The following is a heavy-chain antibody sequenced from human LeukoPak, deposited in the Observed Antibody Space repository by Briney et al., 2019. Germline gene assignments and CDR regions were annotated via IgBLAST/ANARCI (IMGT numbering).Heavy chain of an antibody. CDR2: IYYSGST. CDR3: ARGTYSGYDSYYYYYMDV. D-gene: IGHD5-12*01. V-gene: IGHV4-61*01. J-gene: IGHJ6*03. Sequence: PSETLSLTCTVSGGSISSSSYYWSWIRQPPGKGLEWIGYIYYSGSTNYNPSLKSRVTISVDTSKNQFSLKLSSVTAADTAVYYCARGTYSGYDSYYYYYMDVWGKGTTVTISS. CDR1: GGSISSSSYY.